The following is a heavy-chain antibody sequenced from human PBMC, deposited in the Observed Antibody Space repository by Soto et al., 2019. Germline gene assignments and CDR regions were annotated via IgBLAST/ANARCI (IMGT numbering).Heavy chain of an antibody. CDR2: IYWNDEE. J-gene: IGHJ5*02. D-gene: IGHD6-13*01. Sequence: SGPTLVNPTETLTLTCALSGLSLSTSGVGVGWIRQPPGKAPEWLALIYWNDEERYNPSLRSRLTITKDTSKNQVILVMTNMDPVDTATYYCAHDCSGYTASPYRFDPWGQGTLVTVSS. CDR1: GLSLSTSGVG. V-gene: IGHV2-5*01. CDR3: AHDCSGYTASPYRFDP.